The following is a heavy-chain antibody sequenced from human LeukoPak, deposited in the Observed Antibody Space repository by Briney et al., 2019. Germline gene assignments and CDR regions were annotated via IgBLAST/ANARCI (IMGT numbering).Heavy chain of an antibody. J-gene: IGHJ4*02. CDR2: IILIFGTA. CDR3: ARGYSSSWYFDY. CDR1: GGTFSSYA. Sequence: SVKVSCKASGGTFSSYAISWVRQAPGQGLEWMGRIILIFGTANYAQKFQGRVTITTDESTSTAYMELSSLRSEDTAVCYCARGYSSSWYFDYWGQGTLVTVSS. V-gene: IGHV1-69*05. D-gene: IGHD6-13*01.